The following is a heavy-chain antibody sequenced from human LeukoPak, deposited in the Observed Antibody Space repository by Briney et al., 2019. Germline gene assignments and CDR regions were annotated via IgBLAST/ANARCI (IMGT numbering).Heavy chain of an antibody. D-gene: IGHD3-10*01. J-gene: IGHJ4*02. Sequence: AADKVSCKASGGTFSSYAISWVRQAPGQGLEWMGGIILIFGTANYAQKFQGRVTITADESTSTAYMELSSLRSEDTAVYYCARDPGSGSYCGFDYWGQGTLVTVSS. CDR3: ARDPGSGSYCGFDY. CDR2: IILIFGTA. CDR1: GGTFSSYA. V-gene: IGHV1-69*13.